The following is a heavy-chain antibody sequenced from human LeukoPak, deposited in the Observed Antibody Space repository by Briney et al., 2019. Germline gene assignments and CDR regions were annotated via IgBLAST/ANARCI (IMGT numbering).Heavy chain of an antibody. CDR1: GFTFSSYS. D-gene: IGHD6-6*01. CDR3: ARAAYSSSRPGAFDI. CDR2: ISSSSSYI. Sequence: GGSLRLSCAASGFTFSSYSMNWVRQAPGKGLKWVSSISSSSSYIYYADSVKGRFTISRDNAKNSLYLQMNSLRAEDTAVYYCARAAYSSSRPGAFDIWGQGTIVTVSS. J-gene: IGHJ3*02. V-gene: IGHV3-21*01.